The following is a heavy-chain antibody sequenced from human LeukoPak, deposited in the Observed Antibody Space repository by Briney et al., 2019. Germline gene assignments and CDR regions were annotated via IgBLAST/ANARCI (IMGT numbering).Heavy chain of an antibody. CDR1: GYTFTGYY. CDR2: INPNSGGT. J-gene: IGHJ4*02. Sequence: GASVKVSCKASGYTFTGYYMHWVRRAPGQGLEWMGWINPNSGGTNYAQKFQGRVTMTRDTSISTAYMELSRLRSDDTAVYYCARSPVTMIVVVKEIDYWGQGTLVTVSS. V-gene: IGHV1-2*02. CDR3: ARSPVTMIVVVKEIDY. D-gene: IGHD3-22*01.